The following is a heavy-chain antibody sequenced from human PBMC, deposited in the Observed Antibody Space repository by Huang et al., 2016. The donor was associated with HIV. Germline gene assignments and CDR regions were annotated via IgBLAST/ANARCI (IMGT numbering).Heavy chain of an antibody. D-gene: IGHD2-21*01. Sequence: DVQLVESGGGLVKPGGSLRLSCAASGFSFDSFAMHWVRQAPVRGLEWVASVTASSSCKDYAVSLTSRFTVSRDNAKNSLYLQMDSLRPEDTAVYYCVRENCGSGSTLHWFDPWGQGTLVTVSS. CDR1: GFSFDSFA. CDR2: VTASSSCK. V-gene: IGHV3-21*01. J-gene: IGHJ5*02. CDR3: VRENCGSGSTLHWFDP.